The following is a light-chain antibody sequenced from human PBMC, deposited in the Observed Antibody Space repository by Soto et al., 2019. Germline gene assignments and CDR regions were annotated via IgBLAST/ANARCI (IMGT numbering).Light chain of an antibody. J-gene: IGLJ1*01. V-gene: IGLV2-14*01. CDR3: SSYTSTSTLYV. Sequence: QSVLTQPASVSGSPGQSITISCTGTSSDVGNYNYVSWYQQDPGKAPKLMIYDVSNRPSGVSNRFSGSKSGNTASLTISGLQAEDEADYYCSSYTSTSTLYVFGTGTQLTVL. CDR1: SSDVGNYNY. CDR2: DVS.